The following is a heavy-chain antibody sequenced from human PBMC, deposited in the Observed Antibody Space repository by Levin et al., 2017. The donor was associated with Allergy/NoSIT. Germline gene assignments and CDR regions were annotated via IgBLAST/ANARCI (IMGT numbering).Heavy chain of an antibody. J-gene: IGHJ5*02. Sequence: GESLKISCKGSGYSFTSYWIGWVRQMPGKGLEWMGIIYPGDSDTRYSPSFQGQVTISADKAISTAYLQWSSLKASDTAMYYCARLPPNEDIVVVTAIRELWFDPWGQGTLVTVSS. CDR1: GYSFTSYW. CDR2: IYPGDSDT. D-gene: IGHD2-21*02. V-gene: IGHV5-51*01. CDR3: ARLPPNEDIVVVTAIRELWFDP.